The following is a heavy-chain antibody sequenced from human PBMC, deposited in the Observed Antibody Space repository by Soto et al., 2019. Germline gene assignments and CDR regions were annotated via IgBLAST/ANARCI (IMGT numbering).Heavy chain of an antibody. D-gene: IGHD5-12*01. J-gene: IGHJ6*02. CDR3: ARWSAGGYSGYDVARSYYYYGMDV. V-gene: IGHV4-34*01. CDR1: GGSFSGYY. CDR2: INHSGST. Sequence: SETLSLTCAVYGGSFSGYYWSWIRQPPGKGLEWIGEINHSGSTNYNPSLKSRVTISVDTSKNRFSLKLSSVTAADTAVYYCARWSAGGYSGYDVARSYYYYGMDVWGQGTTVTVSS.